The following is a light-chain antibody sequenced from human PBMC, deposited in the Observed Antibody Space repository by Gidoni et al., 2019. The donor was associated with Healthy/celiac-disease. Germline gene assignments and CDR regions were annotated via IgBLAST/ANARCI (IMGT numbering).Light chain of an antibody. Sequence: DIQMTQSPSSLSASVGDRVTITCRASQSISSYLNWYQQKTGNAPKLLIYAASSLQSGVPSRFSGSGSGTDFTLTISSLQPEYFATYYCQQSYSTPDTFGQGTKLEIK. V-gene: IGKV1-39*01. J-gene: IGKJ2*01. CDR2: AAS. CDR1: QSISSY. CDR3: QQSYSTPDT.